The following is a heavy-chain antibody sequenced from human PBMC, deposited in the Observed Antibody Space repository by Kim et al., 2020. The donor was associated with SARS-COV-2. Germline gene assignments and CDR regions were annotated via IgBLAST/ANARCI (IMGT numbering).Heavy chain of an antibody. CDR2: ST. Sequence: STSYADSVKGRFTISRDNAKNTLYLQMNSLRAEDTAVYYCARSIMVYAGADYWGQGTLVTVSS. J-gene: IGHJ4*02. V-gene: IGHV3-74*01. CDR3: ARSIMVYAGADY. D-gene: IGHD2-8*01.